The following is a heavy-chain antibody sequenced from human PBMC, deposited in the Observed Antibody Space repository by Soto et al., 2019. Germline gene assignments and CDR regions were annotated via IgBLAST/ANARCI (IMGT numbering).Heavy chain of an antibody. V-gene: IGHV3-23*01. J-gene: IGHJ6*02. CDR2: ISGSGGST. D-gene: IGHD3-9*01. Sequence: EVQLLESGGGLVQPGGSLRLSCAASGFTFSSYAMSWVRQAPGKGLEWVSAISGSGGSTYYADSVKGRFTISRDNSKNTLYLRMNSLRAEDTAVYYCAKYYEIPYYYYYGMDVWGQGTTVTVSS. CDR3: AKYYEIPYYYYYGMDV. CDR1: GFTFSSYA.